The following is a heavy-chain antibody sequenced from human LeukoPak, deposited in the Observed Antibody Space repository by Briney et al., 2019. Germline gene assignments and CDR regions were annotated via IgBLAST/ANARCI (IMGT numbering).Heavy chain of an antibody. D-gene: IGHD2-15*01. J-gene: IGHJ6*03. CDR3: ARRPYCSDGSCFGDYYFYHMDV. V-gene: IGHV4-34*01. Sequence: SETLSLTCAVYGGSFSGHYWSWIRQTPQKGLEWIGEINHAGSTNYNSSLKSRLTISVDTSKNQFSLRLTSVTAADTAVYYCARRPYCSDGSCFGDYYFYHMDVWGKGTTVTISS. CDR1: GGSFSGHY. CDR2: INHAGST.